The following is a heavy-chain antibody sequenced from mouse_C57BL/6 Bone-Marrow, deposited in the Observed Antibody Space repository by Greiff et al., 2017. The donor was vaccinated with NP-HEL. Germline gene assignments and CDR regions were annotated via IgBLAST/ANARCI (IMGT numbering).Heavy chain of an antibody. CDR2: IDPNSGGT. J-gene: IGHJ4*01. CDR3: ARRGKKKDGYAMDY. D-gene: IGHD2-3*01. V-gene: IGHV1-72*01. Sequence: QVQLQQPGAELVKPGASVKLSCKASGYTFTSYWMHWVKQRPGRGLEWIGRIDPNSGGTKSNEKFKSKATLTVDKPSSTGYMQLSSLTSEDSAVYYWARRGKKKDGYAMDYWGQGTSVTVSS. CDR1: GYTFTSYW.